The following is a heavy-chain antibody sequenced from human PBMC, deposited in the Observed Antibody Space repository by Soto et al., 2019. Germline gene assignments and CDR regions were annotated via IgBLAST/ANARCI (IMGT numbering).Heavy chain of an antibody. D-gene: IGHD3-3*01. CDR1: GFTFSSYA. Sequence: GGSLRLSCAASGFTFSSYAMSWVRQAPGKGLEWVSAISGSGGSTYYADSVKGRFTISRDNSKNTLYLQMNSLRAEDTAVYYCAKSLGFLEWLLVERGYHYRGEHQYFQHWGQGTLVTVSS. CDR2: ISGSGGST. J-gene: IGHJ1*01. V-gene: IGHV3-23*01. CDR3: AKSLGFLEWLLVERGYHYRGEHQYFQH.